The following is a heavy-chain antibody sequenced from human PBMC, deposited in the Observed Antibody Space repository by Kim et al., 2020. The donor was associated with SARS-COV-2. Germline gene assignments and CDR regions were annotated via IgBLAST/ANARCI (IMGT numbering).Heavy chain of an antibody. D-gene: IGHD3-10*01. CDR3: ASPITMVRGVTLYYYYGMDV. Sequence: GGSLRLSCAASGFTFSSYEMNWVRQAPGKGLEWVSYISSSGSTIYYADSVKGRFTISRDNAKNSLYLQMNSLRAEDTAVYYCASPITMVRGVTLYYYYGMDVWGQGTTVTVSS. J-gene: IGHJ6*02. V-gene: IGHV3-48*03. CDR2: ISSSGSTI. CDR1: GFTFSSYE.